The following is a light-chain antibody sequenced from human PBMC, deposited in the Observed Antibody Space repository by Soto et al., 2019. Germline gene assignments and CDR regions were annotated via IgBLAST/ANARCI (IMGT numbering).Light chain of an antibody. CDR3: SSYTTSNTWV. CDR1: SSDIGTYNY. Sequence: QSALTQPASVSASPGQSITISCTGTSSDIGTYNYVSWYQQHPGKAPKLMIFEVNNRPSWVSNRFSGSKSGNTASLTVSGVQAEDEADYYCSSYTTSNTWVFGGGTKLTVL. J-gene: IGLJ3*02. V-gene: IGLV2-14*01. CDR2: EVN.